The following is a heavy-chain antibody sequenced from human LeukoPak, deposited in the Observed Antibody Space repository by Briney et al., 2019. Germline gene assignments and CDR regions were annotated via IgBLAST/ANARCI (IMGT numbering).Heavy chain of an antibody. V-gene: IGHV1-3*04. CDR1: GYTLASDA. CDR3: ARGYTNGWYLDY. J-gene: IGHJ4*02. CDR2: VKIGNDNT. Sequence: GASVKVSCKASGYTLASDAIHWVRQAPGQRLEWMGWVKIGNDNTKYSQKFQGRVTFTRDTSASTVYMELSSLRSEDTAVYYCARGYTNGWYLDYWGQGTLVTVSS. D-gene: IGHD6-19*01.